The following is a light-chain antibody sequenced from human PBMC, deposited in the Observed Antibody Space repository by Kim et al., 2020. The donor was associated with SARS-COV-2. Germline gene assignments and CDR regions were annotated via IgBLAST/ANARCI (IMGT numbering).Light chain of an antibody. V-gene: IGLV2-23*02. Sequence: QSITISCTGTSSDVGNSNLVSWYRQRPGKAPKLIIFEVSKRPSGVSDRFSGSKSGDTASLTISGLQAEDEGDYYCCSYAGSSTFVVFGGGTQLTVL. CDR3: CSYAGSSTFVV. CDR1: SSDVGNSNL. CDR2: EVS. J-gene: IGLJ2*01.